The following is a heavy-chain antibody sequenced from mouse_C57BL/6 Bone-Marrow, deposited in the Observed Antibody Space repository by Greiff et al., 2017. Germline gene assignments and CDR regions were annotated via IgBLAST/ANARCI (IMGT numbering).Heavy chain of an antibody. D-gene: IGHD1-1*01. V-gene: IGHV1-82*01. J-gene: IGHJ2*01. CDR2: IYPGDGDT. Sequence: VQLQESGPELVKPGASVKISCKASGYAFSSSWMNWVKQRPGQGLEWIGRIYPGDGDTNYNGKFKGKATLTADKSSSTAYMQLSSLTSEDSAVYFGARDYYGSRGDYWGQGTTLTVSS. CDR1: GYAFSSSW. CDR3: ARDYYGSRGDY.